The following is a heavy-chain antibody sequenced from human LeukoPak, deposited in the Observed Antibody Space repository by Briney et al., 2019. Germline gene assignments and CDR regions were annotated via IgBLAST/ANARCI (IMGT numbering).Heavy chain of an antibody. D-gene: IGHD3-10*01. CDR2: ISSSSSYT. Sequence: PGGSLRLSCAASGFTFSDYYMSWIRQAPGKGLEWVSYISSSSSYTNYADSVKGRFTISRDNAKNSLYLQMNSLRAEDTAVYYCARVGSMVRGPNYFDYWGQGTLVTVSS. J-gene: IGHJ4*02. V-gene: IGHV3-11*06. CDR3: ARVGSMVRGPNYFDY. CDR1: GFTFSDYY.